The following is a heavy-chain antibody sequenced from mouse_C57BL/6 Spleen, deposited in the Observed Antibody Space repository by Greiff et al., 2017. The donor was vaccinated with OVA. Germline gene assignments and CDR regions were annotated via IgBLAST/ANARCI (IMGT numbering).Heavy chain of an antibody. Sequence: QVQLQQSGAELVRPGASVTLSCKASGYTFTDYEMHWVKQTPVHGLEWIGAIDPETGGTAYNQKFKGKAILTADKSSSTAYMELRSLTSEDSVVYYCTRSNLYGSSYEFAYWGQGTLVTVSA. V-gene: IGHV1-15*01. CDR3: TRSNLYGSSYEFAY. CDR1: GYTFTDYE. D-gene: IGHD1-1*01. J-gene: IGHJ3*01. CDR2: IDPETGGT.